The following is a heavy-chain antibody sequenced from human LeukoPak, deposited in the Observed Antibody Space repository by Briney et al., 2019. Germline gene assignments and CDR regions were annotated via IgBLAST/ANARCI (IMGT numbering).Heavy chain of an antibody. CDR1: GGSISSYY. CDR2: IYYSGST. J-gene: IGHJ4*02. V-gene: IGHV4-59*01. D-gene: IGHD5-18*01. Sequence: SETLSLTCTVSGGSISSYYWSWIRQPPGKGLEWIGYIYYSGSTNYNPSLKSRVTISVDTSKNQFSLKLSSVTAADTAVYYCARDVYSYGSGGFDYWGQGTLVTVSS. CDR3: ARDVYSYGSGGFDY.